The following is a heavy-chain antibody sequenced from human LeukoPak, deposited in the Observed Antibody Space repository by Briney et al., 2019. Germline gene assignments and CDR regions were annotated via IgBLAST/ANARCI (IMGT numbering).Heavy chain of an antibody. CDR3: ARLVAGTHYHFDY. J-gene: IGHJ4*02. CDR1: GGSISSSTSGWGWY. Sequence: SETLSLTCTVSGGSISSSTSGWGWYWGWIRQPPGKGLEWIGSIYYSGSTYYSPSLKGRVTISVDTSKNQFSMNLNSVTAADTAVYYCARLVAGTHYHFDYWGQGTLVTVSS. D-gene: IGHD6-19*01. V-gene: IGHV4-39*07. CDR2: IYYSGST.